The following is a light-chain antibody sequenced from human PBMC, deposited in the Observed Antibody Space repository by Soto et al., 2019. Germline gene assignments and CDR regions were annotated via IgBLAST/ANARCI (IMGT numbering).Light chain of an antibody. J-gene: IGLJ3*02. CDR3: SSWTSRTTQV. CDR2: EVN. Sequence: QSALTQPASVSGSPGQSITISCTGTSSDVGGYNFVSWYQQHPGKAPKLMIYEVNNRPSGVSNRFSGSKSGNTASLTISGLQAEDEGDYYCSSWTSRTTQVLGGGTKLTVL. V-gene: IGLV2-14*01. CDR1: SSDVGGYNF.